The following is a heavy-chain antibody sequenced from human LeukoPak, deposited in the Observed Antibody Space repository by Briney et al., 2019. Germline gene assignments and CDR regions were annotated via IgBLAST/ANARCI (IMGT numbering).Heavy chain of an antibody. CDR2: ISVSGGST. J-gene: IGHJ4*02. CDR1: GFTFSNYA. Sequence: GGSLRLSCAASGFTFSNYAMSLVRQAPGKGLEWVSAISVSGGSTYYADSVKGLFTISRDNSKNTLYLQMNSLRAEDTTVHYCAKGSGSYPFDYWGQGTLVTVSS. D-gene: IGHD3-10*01. CDR3: AKGSGSYPFDY. V-gene: IGHV3-23*01.